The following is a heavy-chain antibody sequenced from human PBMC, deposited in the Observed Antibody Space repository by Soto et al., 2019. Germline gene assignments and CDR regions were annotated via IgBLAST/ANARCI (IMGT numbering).Heavy chain of an antibody. J-gene: IGHJ4*02. Sequence: SETLSLTCTFSGGSISSGGCYWTGIRQHPGKGMEWIGYIYYSGSTYYNPSIKSRVTISVDTSKNQFSLKLSSVTAADTAVYYCARDPADDYGGNSGHFDYWGQGTLVTVSS. CDR3: ARDPADDYGGNSGHFDY. V-gene: IGHV4-31*03. CDR1: GGSISSGGCY. D-gene: IGHD4-17*01. CDR2: IYYSGST.